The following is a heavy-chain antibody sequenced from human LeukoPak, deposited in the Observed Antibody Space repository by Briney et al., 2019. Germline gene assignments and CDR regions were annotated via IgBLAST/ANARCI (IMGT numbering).Heavy chain of an antibody. CDR3: ARRDSSGYYCDY. V-gene: IGHV1-69*04. D-gene: IGHD3-22*01. J-gene: IGHJ4*02. Sequence: SVKVSCKASGGTFSSYAISWVRQAPGQGLEWMGRIIPIFGIANYAQKFQGRVTITADKSTSTAYMELSSLRSEDTAVYYCARRDSSGYYCDYWGQGTLVTVSS. CDR1: GGTFSSYA. CDR2: IIPIFGIA.